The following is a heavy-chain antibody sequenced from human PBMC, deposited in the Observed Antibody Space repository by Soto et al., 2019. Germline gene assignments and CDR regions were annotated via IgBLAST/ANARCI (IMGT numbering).Heavy chain of an antibody. D-gene: IGHD3-22*01. V-gene: IGHV4-59*01. CDR1: GGSISSYY. Sequence: PSETLSLTCTVSGGSISSYYWSWIRQPPGKGLEWIGYIYYSGSTNYNPSLKSRVTISVDTSKNQFSLKLSSVTAADTAVYYCARVSTSSSEYYYDSSGYPYFDYWGQGTLVTV. CDR2: IYYSGST. J-gene: IGHJ4*02. CDR3: ARVSTSSSEYYYDSSGYPYFDY.